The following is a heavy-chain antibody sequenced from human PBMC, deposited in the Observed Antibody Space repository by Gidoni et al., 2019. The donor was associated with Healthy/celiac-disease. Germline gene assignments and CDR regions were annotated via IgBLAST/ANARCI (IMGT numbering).Heavy chain of an antibody. V-gene: IGHV5-10-1*03. J-gene: IGHJ5*02. Sequence: EVQLVQSGAEVKKPGESLRISCKGSGYSFTSYWISWVRQMPGKGLEWMGRLDPSDSYTNSSPSFQGHVTISADKSISTAYLQWSSLKASDTAMYYCASLGSGDEGVDRPFDPWGQGTLVTVSS. CDR3: ASLGSGDEGVDRPFDP. CDR1: GYSFTSYW. D-gene: IGHD5-12*01. CDR2: LDPSDSYT.